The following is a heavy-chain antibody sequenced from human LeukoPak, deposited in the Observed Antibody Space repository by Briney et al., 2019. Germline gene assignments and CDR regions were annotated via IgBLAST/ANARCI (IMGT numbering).Heavy chain of an antibody. J-gene: IGHJ6*02. D-gene: IGHD3-22*01. CDR2: ISYDGSNK. V-gene: IGHV3-30*03. CDR3: ATFYDSSGYYSCYYGMDV. CDR1: GFTFSSYG. Sequence: GGSLRLSCAASGFTFSSYGMHWVRQAPGKGLEWVAVISYDGSNKYYADSVKGRFTISRDNSKNTLYLQMNSLRAEDTAVYYCATFYDSSGYYSCYYGMDVWGQGTTVTVSS.